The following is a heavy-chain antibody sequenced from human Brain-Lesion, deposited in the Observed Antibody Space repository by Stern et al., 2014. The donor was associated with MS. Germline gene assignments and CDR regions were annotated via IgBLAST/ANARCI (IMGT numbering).Heavy chain of an antibody. CDR3: ARGERWFDS. Sequence: EMQLVESGGGLVQPGGSRRLSCAASGFTFSNYWMHWVRQAPGKGLVWVSRVNNDGRRTSYADSVKGRFTMSRDNAKNTLYLQMNSLRVEDTAIYYCARGERWFDSWGQGTLVTVSS. CDR2: VNNDGRRT. V-gene: IGHV3-74*02. D-gene: IGHD3-10*01. CDR1: GFTFSNYW. J-gene: IGHJ5*01.